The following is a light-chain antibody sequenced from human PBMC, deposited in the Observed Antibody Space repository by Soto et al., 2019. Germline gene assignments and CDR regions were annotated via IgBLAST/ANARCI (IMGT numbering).Light chain of an antibody. Sequence: QSVLTQPASVSGSPGQSITISCTGTGSDVGSYKYVSWYQQHPGKAPNLIIFEVSNRPSGVSDRFSGSKSGTSASLAISGLRSEDEADYYCAAWDDSLSGHYVFGTGTKLTVL. CDR2: EVS. CDR1: GSDVGSYKY. V-gene: IGLV2-14*01. J-gene: IGLJ1*01. CDR3: AAWDDSLSGHYV.